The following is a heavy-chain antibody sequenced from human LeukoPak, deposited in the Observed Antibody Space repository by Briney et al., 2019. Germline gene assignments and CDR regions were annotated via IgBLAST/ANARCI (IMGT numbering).Heavy chain of an antibody. CDR1: GGSISSSTYY. CDR2: IYYSGST. J-gene: IGHJ1*01. V-gene: IGHV4-39*01. CDR3: ASYSGSYSFQH. Sequence: SETLSLTCTVSGGSISSSTYYWGWLRQPPGKGLEWIGSIYYSGSTSYNPSLKSRITMSVDTSKNQFSLKLSSVTAADTAVYYCASYSGSYSFQHWGQGTLVTVSS. D-gene: IGHD1-26*01.